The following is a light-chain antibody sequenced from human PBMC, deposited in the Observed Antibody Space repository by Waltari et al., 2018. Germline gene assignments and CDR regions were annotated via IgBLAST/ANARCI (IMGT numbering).Light chain of an antibody. CDR2: KAS. Sequence: DIQMTQSPSSLSASVGDRVTITCRASQGIGSWLAWYQQKPGKAPKLLISKASSLQTGVPSRFSGSGSGTDFTLTISSLQPEDFASYFCQQYKSAPPTFGGGTKVEIK. J-gene: IGKJ4*01. CDR3: QQYKSAPPT. V-gene: IGKV1D-16*01. CDR1: QGIGSW.